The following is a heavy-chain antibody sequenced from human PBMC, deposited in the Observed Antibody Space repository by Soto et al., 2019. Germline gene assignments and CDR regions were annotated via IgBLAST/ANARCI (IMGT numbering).Heavy chain of an antibody. J-gene: IGHJ3*02. D-gene: IGHD5-12*01. Sequence: QVQLQESGPGLVKPSQTLSLTCTVSGGSISSGGYYWSWIRQHPGKGLEWIGYIYYSGSTYYNPSLKRRVTYYVGTSKNQSSLKVSYVPAAGTAVYYCARALPDIVATTRLVPFYIWGQGTMVTVSS. CDR3: ARALPDIVATTRLVPFYI. CDR1: GGSISSGGYY. V-gene: IGHV4-31*03. CDR2: IYYSGST.